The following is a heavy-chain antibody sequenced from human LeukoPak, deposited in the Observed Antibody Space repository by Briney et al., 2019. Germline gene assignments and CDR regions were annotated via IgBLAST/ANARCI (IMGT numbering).Heavy chain of an antibody. CDR3: ARSNIVGATSPFDY. D-gene: IGHD1-26*01. CDR1: GGSISSYY. V-gene: IGHV4-59*08. CDR2: IYYSGST. J-gene: IGHJ4*02. Sequence: SSETLSLTCTVSGGSISSYYWSWIRQPPGKGLKWIGYIYYSGSTNYNPSLKSRVTISVDTSKNQFSLKLSSVTAADTAVYYCARSNIVGATSPFDYWGQGTLVTVSS.